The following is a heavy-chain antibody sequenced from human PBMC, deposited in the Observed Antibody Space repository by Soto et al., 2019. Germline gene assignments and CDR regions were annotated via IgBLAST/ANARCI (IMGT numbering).Heavy chain of an antibody. CDR1: GFRFEQYV. D-gene: IGHD3-16*01. V-gene: IGHV3-9*01. CDR2: VSPTGDTV. CDR3: LNDAPNASIDD. J-gene: IGHJ4*01. Sequence: VQVVASGGGLVQPGRSLRLSCAVSGFRFEQYVMHWVRQAPGKGLECVSTVSPTGDTVSYADSVEGRFTVSRDNAKNSLSLQMNSLKGDDTAFYYCLNDAPNASIDDWGHGHLVTVSS.